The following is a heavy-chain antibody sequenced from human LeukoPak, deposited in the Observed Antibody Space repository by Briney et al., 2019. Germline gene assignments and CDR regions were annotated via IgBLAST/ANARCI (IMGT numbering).Heavy chain of an antibody. CDR1: GGSISSNY. D-gene: IGHD6-13*01. Sequence: SETLSLTCTISGGSISSNYWGWVRQPPGKGLEYIGYIYQSGNNNYNPSLKSRVTFSEETSKNQFSLKLNSVTAADTAIYYCAKAITGYQQQVFRVRLDAFDLWGQGTMVTVSS. J-gene: IGHJ3*01. CDR3: AKAITGYQQQVFRVRLDAFDL. CDR2: IYQSGNN. V-gene: IGHV4-59*01.